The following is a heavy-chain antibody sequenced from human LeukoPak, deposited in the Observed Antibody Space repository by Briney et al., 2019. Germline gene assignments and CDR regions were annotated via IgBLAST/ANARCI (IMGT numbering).Heavy chain of an antibody. J-gene: IGHJ4*02. CDR2: IIPIFGTA. V-gene: IGHV1-69*06. CDR1: GGTFSSYA. Sequence: SVKVSCKASGGTFSSYAISWVRQAPGQGLEWMGGIIPIFGTANYAQKFQGRVTITADKSTSTAYMELSSLRSEDTAVYYCAAIEYSSSSPYYFDYWGQGTLVTVSS. CDR3: AAIEYSSSSPYYFDY. D-gene: IGHD6-6*01.